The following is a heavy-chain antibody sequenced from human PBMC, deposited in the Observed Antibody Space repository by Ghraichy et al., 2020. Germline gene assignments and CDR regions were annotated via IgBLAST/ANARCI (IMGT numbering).Heavy chain of an antibody. CDR3: ARFTVTYGMDV. CDR2: IYYSGST. V-gene: IGHV4-61*01. D-gene: IGHD4-11*01. Sequence: LSLTCTVSGGSVSSGSYYWSWIRQPPGKGLEWIGYIYYSGSTNYNPSLKSRVTISVDTSKNQFSLKLSSVTAADTAVYYCARFTVTYGMDVWGQGTTVTVSS. J-gene: IGHJ6*02. CDR1: GGSVSSGSYY.